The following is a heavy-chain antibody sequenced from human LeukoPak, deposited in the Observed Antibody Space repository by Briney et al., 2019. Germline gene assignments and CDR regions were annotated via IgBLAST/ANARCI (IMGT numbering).Heavy chain of an antibody. V-gene: IGHV3-21*01. Sequence: GGSLRLSCVVSGFTFSNYSMNWVRQAPGKGLEWVSSISRSSSYIYYADSVKGRFTISRDNAKNSLYLQMNSLRAEDTAVYYCVRDYKYYFDTSGYYDTFDYWGQGTLVTISS. CDR3: VRDYKYYFDTSGYYDTFDY. D-gene: IGHD3-22*01. CDR1: GFTFSNYS. J-gene: IGHJ4*02. CDR2: ISRSSSYI.